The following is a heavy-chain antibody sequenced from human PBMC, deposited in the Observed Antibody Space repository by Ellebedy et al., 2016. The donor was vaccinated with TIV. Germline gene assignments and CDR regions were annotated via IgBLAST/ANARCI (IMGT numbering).Heavy chain of an antibody. CDR1: GYTFSGYH. CDR2: INTNSGDT. D-gene: IGHD3-10*01. J-gene: IGHJ4*02. Sequence: AASVKVSCKASGYTFSGYHMHCVRHAPGQGLAWMGWINTNSGDTLYAQKFQGRVTMTRVTSISTAYMELSRLRSDDTALYYCARENYYGSDSYVFDYWGQGTLVTVSS. CDR3: ARENYYGSDSYVFDY. V-gene: IGHV1-2*02.